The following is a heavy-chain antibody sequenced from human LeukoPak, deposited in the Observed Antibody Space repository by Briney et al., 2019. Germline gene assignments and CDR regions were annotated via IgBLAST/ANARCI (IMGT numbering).Heavy chain of an antibody. J-gene: IGHJ4*02. CDR3: ARGRGYSYGFLFDY. D-gene: IGHD5-18*01. CDR1: GGTFSSYA. V-gene: IGHV1-69*04. CDR2: IITILGIA. Sequence: SLKVSCKASGGTFSSYAISWVRQAPGQGLEWMGRIITILGIANYAQKFQGRVTITADKSTSTDYMELSSLRSEDTAVYYCARGRGYSYGFLFDYWGEGTLVTV.